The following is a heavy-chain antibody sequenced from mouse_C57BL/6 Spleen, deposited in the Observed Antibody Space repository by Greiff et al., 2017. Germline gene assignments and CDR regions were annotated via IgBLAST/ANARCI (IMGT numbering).Heavy chain of an antibody. V-gene: IGHV1-15*01. CDR3: TCLSTTLVDWYFDG. J-gene: IGHJ1*03. D-gene: IGHD1-1*01. CDR2: IDTETGGT. Sequence: QVQLKESGAELVRPGASVTLSCKASGYTFTDYEMHWVKQTPVHGLEWIGAIDTETGGTAYNQKFKGKAILTADRSTSTAYMKLRILTSEDAAIYYCTCLSTTLVDWYFDGWGTGTTVTVSS. CDR1: GYTFTDYE.